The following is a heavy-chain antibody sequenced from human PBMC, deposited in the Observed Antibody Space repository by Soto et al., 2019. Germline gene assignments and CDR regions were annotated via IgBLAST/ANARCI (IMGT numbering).Heavy chain of an antibody. D-gene: IGHD3-10*01. V-gene: IGHV1-18*01. CDR3: ARSAGVVDGDDY. CDR2: INVNNGKT. J-gene: IGHJ4*02. Sequence: QVQLVQSGAEVKKPGASVKVSCKASGYTFSNYGISWVRQAPGQGPEWMGWINVNNGKTNYAQKLQGRVTMTTDTSTNTIYMELRSLKSDDTAVYYCARSAGVVDGDDYWGQGTLVTVSA. CDR1: GYTFSNYG.